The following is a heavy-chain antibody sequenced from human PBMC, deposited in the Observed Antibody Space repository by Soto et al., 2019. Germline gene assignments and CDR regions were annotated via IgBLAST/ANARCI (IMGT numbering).Heavy chain of an antibody. V-gene: IGHV3-30*18. J-gene: IGHJ3*02. CDR2: ISYDGSNK. D-gene: IGHD6-19*01. CDR3: AKAAGASDI. Sequence: VRQAPGKGLEWVAVISYDGSNKYYADSVKGRFTISRDNSKNTLYLQMNSLRAVDTAEYYSAKAAGASDIWVHGTTV.